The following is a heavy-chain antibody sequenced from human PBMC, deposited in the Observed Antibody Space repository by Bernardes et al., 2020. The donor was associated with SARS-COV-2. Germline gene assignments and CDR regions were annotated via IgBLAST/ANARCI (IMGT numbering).Heavy chain of an antibody. CDR2: FDPEDGET. CDR1: GYTLTELS. CDR3: ATGGHYDYVWGRGVSHPYDY. D-gene: IGHD3-16*01. V-gene: IGHV1-24*01. J-gene: IGHJ4*02. Sequence: ASVKVSCKVSGYTLTELSMHWVRQAPGKGLEWMGGFDPEDGETIYAQKFQGRVTMTEDTSTDTAYMELSSLRSEDTAVYYCATGGHYDYVWGRGVSHPYDYWGQGTLVTVSS.